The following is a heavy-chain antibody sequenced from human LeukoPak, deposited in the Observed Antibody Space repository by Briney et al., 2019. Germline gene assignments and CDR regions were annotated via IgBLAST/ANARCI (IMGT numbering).Heavy chain of an antibody. J-gene: IGHJ3*02. CDR2: MDPNSGNT. CDR1: GYTFTSYD. D-gene: IGHD4-11*01. V-gene: IGHV1-8*01. CDR3: ARVLTTEDAFDI. Sequence: ASVKVSCKASGYTFTSYDINWVRQAAGQGLEWMGWMDPNSGNTGYAQKFQGRVTMTTNTSLSTAYMELSSLRSEDTAVYYCARVLTTEDAFDIWGQGTMVTVSS.